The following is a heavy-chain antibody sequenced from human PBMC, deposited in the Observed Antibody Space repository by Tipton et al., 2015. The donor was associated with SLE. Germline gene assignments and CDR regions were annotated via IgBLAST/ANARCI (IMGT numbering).Heavy chain of an antibody. CDR1: GDSMSTYY. CDR3: ARLEGDGYKWYFDY. J-gene: IGHJ4*02. D-gene: IGHD5-24*01. CDR2: INYSGST. Sequence: TLSLTCTVSGDSMSTYYWNWIRQPPGKGLEWIGYINYSGSTNYNPSLKSRVTISVDTSKNQFSLKLSSVTAADTAVYYCARLEGDGYKWYFDYWGQGTLVTVSS. V-gene: IGHV4-59*08.